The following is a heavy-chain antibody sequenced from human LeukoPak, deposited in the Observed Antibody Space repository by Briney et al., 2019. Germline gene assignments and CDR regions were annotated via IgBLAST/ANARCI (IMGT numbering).Heavy chain of an antibody. CDR2: MNPNSGNT. CDR3: ASRSMRGKRNWFDP. CDR1: GYTFTSYD. Sequence: GASVKVSCKASGYTFTSYDINWVRQATGQGLEWMGWMNPNSGNTGYAQKFQGRVTMTGNTSISTAYMELSSLRSEDTAVYYCASRSMRGKRNWFDPWGQGTLVTVSS. D-gene: IGHD2/OR15-2a*01. J-gene: IGHJ5*02. V-gene: IGHV1-8*01.